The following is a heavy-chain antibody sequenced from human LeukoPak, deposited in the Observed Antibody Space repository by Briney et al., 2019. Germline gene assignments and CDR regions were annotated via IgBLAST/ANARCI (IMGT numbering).Heavy chain of an antibody. CDR3: ARDSPLTPPETSGPLDY. CDR2: ISYDGSNK. V-gene: IGHV3-30-3*01. J-gene: IGHJ4*02. Sequence: PGGSLRLSCAASGFTFSSYAMHWVRQAPGKGLEWVAVISYDGSNKYYADSVKGRFTISRDNSKNTLHLQMNSLRAEDTAVYYCARDSPLTPPETSGPLDYWGQGTLVTVSS. CDR1: GFTFSSYA.